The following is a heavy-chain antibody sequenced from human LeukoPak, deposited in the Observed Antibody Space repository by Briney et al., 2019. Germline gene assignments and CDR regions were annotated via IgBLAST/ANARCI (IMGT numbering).Heavy chain of an antibody. Sequence: SVKVSCKASGTYTINWVRQAPGQGLEWMGGIVPLSGTATYAQRFQDRLTITAGESTNTVYMELSSLTSDDTAVYYCVREYDGSGSYSYFDYWGQGTMVTVSP. J-gene: IGHJ4*02. CDR3: VREYDGSGSYSYFDY. CDR1: GTYT. D-gene: IGHD3-22*01. V-gene: IGHV1-69*13. CDR2: IVPLSGTA.